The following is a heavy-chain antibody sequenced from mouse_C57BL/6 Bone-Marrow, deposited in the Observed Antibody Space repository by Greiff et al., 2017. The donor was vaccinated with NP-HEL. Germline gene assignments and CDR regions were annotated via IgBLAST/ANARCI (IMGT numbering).Heavy chain of an antibody. CDR3: ARWLLLAY. V-gene: IGHV1-82*01. CDR1: GYAFSSSW. D-gene: IGHD2-3*01. Sequence: VQGVESGPELVKPGASVKISCKASGYAFSSSWMNWVKQRPGQGLEWIGRLFPGDGDTNYNGKFKGKATLTADKSSSTAYMQLSSLTSEDSAVDFCARWLLLAYWGQGTLVTVSA. CDR2: LFPGDGDT. J-gene: IGHJ3*01.